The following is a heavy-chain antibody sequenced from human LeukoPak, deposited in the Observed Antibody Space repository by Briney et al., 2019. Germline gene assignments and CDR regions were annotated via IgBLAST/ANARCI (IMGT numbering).Heavy chain of an antibody. CDR1: GYTFTIYY. J-gene: IGHJ3*02. Sequence: ASVTVSCKASGYTFTIYYMHWVRQAPGQGLEWMGIINPSGGSTSYAQKFQGRVTMTRDTSTSTVYMELSSLRSEDTAVYYCARELNDAFDIWGQGTMVTVSS. V-gene: IGHV1-46*01. CDR2: INPSGGST. CDR3: ARELNDAFDI.